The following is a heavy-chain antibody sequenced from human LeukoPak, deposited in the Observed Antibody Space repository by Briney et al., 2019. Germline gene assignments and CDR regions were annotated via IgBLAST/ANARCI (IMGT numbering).Heavy chain of an antibody. J-gene: IGHJ4*02. D-gene: IGHD4-23*01. CDR1: GGSISSSNW. CDR2: IYHSGST. CDR3: ARFGYGGNSGIDY. Sequence: PSETLSLTCAVSGGSISSSNWWSWVRPPPGKGLEWIGEIYHSGSTNYNPSLKSRVTISVDKSKNQFSLKLSSVTAADTAVYYCARFGYGGNSGIDYWGQGTLVTVSS. V-gene: IGHV4-4*02.